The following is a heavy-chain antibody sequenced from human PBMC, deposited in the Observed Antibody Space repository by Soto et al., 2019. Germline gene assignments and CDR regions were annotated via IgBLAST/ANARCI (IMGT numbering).Heavy chain of an antibody. V-gene: IGHV4-34*01. J-gene: IGHJ4*02. CDR2: INHSGST. CDR1: GGSMSNYY. Sequence: PSETLSLTCTVSGGSMSNYYWSWIRQPPGTGLEWIGEINHSGSTNYNPSLKSRVTISVDTSKNQFSLKLTSVTAADTAVYYCARDKITGLFDYWGQGTLVTVSS. CDR3: ARDKITGLFDY. D-gene: IGHD2-8*02.